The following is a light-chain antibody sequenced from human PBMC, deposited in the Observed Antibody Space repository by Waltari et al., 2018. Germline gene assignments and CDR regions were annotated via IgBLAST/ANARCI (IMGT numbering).Light chain of an antibody. J-gene: IGLJ1*01. Sequence: QSALTQPASVSGSPGQSITISCTGTSSDVGGYKYVSWYQQHPGKAPKLMIYEVSNRPSGVSNRFSASKSGNPASLTISGLQAEDEADYYCSSYTSSSSYVFGTGTKVTVL. CDR3: SSYTSSSSYV. CDR1: SSDVGGYKY. V-gene: IGLV2-14*01. CDR2: EVS.